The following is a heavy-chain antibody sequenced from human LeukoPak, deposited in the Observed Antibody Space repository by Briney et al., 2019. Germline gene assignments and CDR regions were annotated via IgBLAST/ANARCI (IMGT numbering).Heavy chain of an antibody. V-gene: IGHV3-30*18. J-gene: IGHJ4*02. CDR1: GFTFSVYG. Sequence: GGSLRLSCAASGFTFSVYGMHWVREAPGKGLEWVAVISYDGSSKYYADSVKGRFTISRDNSKNTLSLQMNSLTTEDTAVYYCAKDQVSPSFWGQGTLVTVSS. D-gene: IGHD2-2*01. CDR2: ISYDGSSK. CDR3: AKDQVSPSF.